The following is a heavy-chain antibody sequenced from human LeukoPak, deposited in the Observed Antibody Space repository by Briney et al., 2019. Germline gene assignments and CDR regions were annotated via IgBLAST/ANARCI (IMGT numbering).Heavy chain of an antibody. J-gene: IGHJ6*03. D-gene: IGHD1-26*01. V-gene: IGHV4-39*07. Sequence: SETLSLTCTVSGGSISSSSYYWGWIRQPPGKGLEWIGNIYYTGSTYYNPSLKSRVTISVDTSKKQFSLRLTSVTAADTALYYCARTGGSFYFYYYMDVWGKGTTVTVSS. CDR2: IYYTGST. CDR3: ARTGGSFYFYYYMDV. CDR1: GGSISSSSYY.